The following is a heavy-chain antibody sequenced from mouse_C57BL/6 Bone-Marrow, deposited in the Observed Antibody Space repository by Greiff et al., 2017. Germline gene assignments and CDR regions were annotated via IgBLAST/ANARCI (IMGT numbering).Heavy chain of an antibody. D-gene: IGHD1-1*01. J-gene: IGHJ1*03. Sequence: QVQLQQSGAELARPGASVKLSCKASGYTFTSYGISWVKQRTGQGLEWIGEIYPRSGNTYYNEKFKGKATLTSDKSSSTAFMELRSMTSEYSAVYVCAGDTTVGYWYYGVWGTRTTVTVSS. V-gene: IGHV1-81*01. CDR3: AGDTTVGYWYYGV. CDR2: IYPRSGNT. CDR1: GYTFTSYG.